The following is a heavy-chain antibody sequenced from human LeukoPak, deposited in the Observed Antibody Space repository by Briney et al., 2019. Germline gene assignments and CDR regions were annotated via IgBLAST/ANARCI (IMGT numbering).Heavy chain of an antibody. CDR1: GFTFSSYA. J-gene: IGHJ4*02. Sequence: GGSLRLSCAASGFTFSSYAMSWVRQARGKGLEWVSAISGSGGSTYYADSVKGRFTISRDNSKNTLYLQMNSLRAEDTAVYYCAKVGPLTTVTSYFDYWGQGTLVTVSS. D-gene: IGHD4-17*01. CDR2: ISGSGGST. CDR3: AKVGPLTTVTSYFDY. V-gene: IGHV3-23*01.